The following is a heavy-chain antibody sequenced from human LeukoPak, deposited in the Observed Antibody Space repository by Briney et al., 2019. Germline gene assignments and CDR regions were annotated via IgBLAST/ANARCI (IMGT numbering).Heavy chain of an antibody. D-gene: IGHD3-16*01. CDR3: TTGIDYGGGY. CDR1: GFTFSSYG. V-gene: IGHV3-15*05. Sequence: GGSLRLSCAASGFTFSSYGMSWVRQAPGKGLEWVGRIKNKDEGEKTDYAAPVKGRFTISRDDSKATLFLQMNSLKMEDTAIYYCTTGIDYGGGYWGQGTLVSVSS. CDR2: IKNKDEGEKT. J-gene: IGHJ4*02.